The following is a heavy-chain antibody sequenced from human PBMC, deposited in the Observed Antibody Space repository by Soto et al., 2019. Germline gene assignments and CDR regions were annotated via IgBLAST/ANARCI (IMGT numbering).Heavy chain of an antibody. CDR3: ARVLQPRADRYSSGWVPPLDYGMDV. CDR2: IGTAGDT. D-gene: IGHD6-19*01. V-gene: IGHV3-13*01. J-gene: IGHJ6*02. Sequence: GGSLRLSCAASGFTFSSYDMHWVRQATGKGLEWVSAIGTAGDTYYPGSVKGRFTISRENAKNSLYLQMNSLRAEDTAVYYCARVLQPRADRYSSGWVPPLDYGMDVWGQGTTVTVSS. CDR1: GFTFSSYD.